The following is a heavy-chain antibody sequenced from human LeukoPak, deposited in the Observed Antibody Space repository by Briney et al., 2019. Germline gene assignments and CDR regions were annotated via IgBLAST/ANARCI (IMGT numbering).Heavy chain of an antibody. CDR3: ARGRSGQWLVRGYYFDY. J-gene: IGHJ4*02. CDR2: MNPNSGNT. Sequence: ASMKVSCKASGYTFTSYDINWVRQATGQGLEWMGWMNPNSGNTGYAQKFQGRVTMTRNTSISTAYMELSSLRSEDTAVYYCARGRSGQWLVRGYYFDYWGQGTLVTVSS. CDR1: GYTFTSYD. D-gene: IGHD6-19*01. V-gene: IGHV1-8*01.